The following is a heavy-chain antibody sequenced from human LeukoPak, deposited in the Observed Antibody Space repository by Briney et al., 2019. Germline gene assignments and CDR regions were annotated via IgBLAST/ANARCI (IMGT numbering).Heavy chain of an antibody. CDR2: ISSSGSYI. D-gene: IGHD6-19*01. CDR1: GFTFSDYY. CDR3: ARAKVAVDFDY. J-gene: IGHJ4*02. V-gene: IGHV3-11*04. Sequence: AGGSLRLSCAASGFTFSDYYMSWIRQAPGKGLEWVSYISSSGSYIYYADSVKGRFTISRDNAKNSLYLQMNSLRAEDTAVYYCARAKVAVDFDYWGQGTLVTVSS.